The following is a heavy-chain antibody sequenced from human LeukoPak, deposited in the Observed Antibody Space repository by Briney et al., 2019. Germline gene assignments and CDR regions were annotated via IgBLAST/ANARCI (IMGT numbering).Heavy chain of an antibody. CDR2: IYPGDSDT. Sequence: GESLKISCEGSGYSFTNYWTAWVRQMPGKGLEWMGIIYPGDSDTRYSPSFQGQVTISADKSINTAYLQWSSLKASDTAMYYCARHAGSGRKDGYNRWGQGTLVTVSS. CDR1: GYSFTNYW. D-gene: IGHD5-24*01. V-gene: IGHV5-51*01. J-gene: IGHJ4*02. CDR3: ARHAGSGRKDGYNR.